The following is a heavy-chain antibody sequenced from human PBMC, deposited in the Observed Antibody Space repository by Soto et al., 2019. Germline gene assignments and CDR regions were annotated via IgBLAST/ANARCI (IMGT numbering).Heavy chain of an antibody. J-gene: IGHJ6*02. Sequence: GGSLRLSCAASGFTFSSYAMHWVRQAPGKGLEWVAVISYDGSNKYYADSVKGRFTISRDSSKNTLYLQMNSLRAEDTAVYYCARAEYYYDSSGYYYGGYYGMDVWGQGTTVTVSS. CDR2: ISYDGSNK. CDR3: ARAEYYYDSSGYYYGGYYGMDV. CDR1: GFTFSSYA. V-gene: IGHV3-30-3*01. D-gene: IGHD3-22*01.